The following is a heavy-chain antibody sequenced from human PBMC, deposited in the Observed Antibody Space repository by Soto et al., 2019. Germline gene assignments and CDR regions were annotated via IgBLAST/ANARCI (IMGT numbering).Heavy chain of an antibody. D-gene: IGHD2-2*01. V-gene: IGHV6-1*01. CDR3: ARVTDAIRWFDP. J-gene: IGHJ5*02. Sequence: PSQTLSLTCAISGDSVSSNSATWNWIRQSPSRGLEWLGRTYYRSKWYNEYAVSVKSRITVNPDTSKNQLSLHLNSVTPEDTAVYYCARVTDAIRWFDPWGQGTLVTVSS. CDR2: TYYRSKWYN. CDR1: GDSVSSNSAT.